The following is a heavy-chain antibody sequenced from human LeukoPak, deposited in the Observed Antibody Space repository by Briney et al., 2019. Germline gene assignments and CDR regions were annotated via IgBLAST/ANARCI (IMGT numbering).Heavy chain of an antibody. Sequence: PSETLSLTCAVYGGSFSGFYWSWIRQPPGKGLEWIGEINHSGSTNYNPSLKSRVTISLDTSKNQFSLKLSSVTAADTAVYYCAGRLRNLDYWGQGTLVTVSS. D-gene: IGHD4-17*01. V-gene: IGHV4-34*01. CDR1: GGSFSGFY. J-gene: IGHJ4*02. CDR2: INHSGST. CDR3: AGRLRNLDY.